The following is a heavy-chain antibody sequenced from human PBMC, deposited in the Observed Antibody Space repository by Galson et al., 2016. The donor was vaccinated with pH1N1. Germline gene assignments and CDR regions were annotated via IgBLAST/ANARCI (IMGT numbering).Heavy chain of an antibody. Sequence: SVKVSCKASGYTFTTQYVNWVRQAPGQGLEWLGVIDPSGGSTTYAQKFQGRVTVTVDTSTSTAYMELSSLRSDDTAMYYCARGYKWNDEGQFAYWGQGTLVTVSS. CDR1: GYTFTTQY. D-gene: IGHD1-20*01. V-gene: IGHV1-46*01. J-gene: IGHJ4*02. CDR3: ARGYKWNDEGQFAY. CDR2: IDPSGGST.